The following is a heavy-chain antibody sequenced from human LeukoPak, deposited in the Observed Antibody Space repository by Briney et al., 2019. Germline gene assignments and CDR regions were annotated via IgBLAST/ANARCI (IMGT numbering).Heavy chain of an antibody. J-gene: IGHJ6*02. D-gene: IGHD6-13*01. V-gene: IGHV3-21*01. CDR1: GFTFSSYS. CDR3: ARDEQQLSHYYGMDV. CDR2: ISSSSSYI. Sequence: PGGSLRLSCAASGFTFSSYSMNWVRQAPGKGLEWVSSISSSSSYIYYADSVKGRFTISRDNAKNSLYLQMNSLRAEDTAVYYCARDEQQLSHYYGMDVWGQGTTVTVSS.